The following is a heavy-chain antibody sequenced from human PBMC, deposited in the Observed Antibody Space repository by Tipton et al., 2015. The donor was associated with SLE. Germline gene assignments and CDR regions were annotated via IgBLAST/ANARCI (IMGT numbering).Heavy chain of an antibody. D-gene: IGHD3-10*01. V-gene: IGHV4-34*01. CDR3: AREVYGRFPI. CDR1: GGSFSGYY. Sequence: TLSLTCAVYGGSFSGYYWNWIRQPPGKGLEWIGEINHSGTTNYSPSLNSRVTMSVDTSKNQFSLRLTSVTAADSAVYYCAREVYGRFPIWGQGALVTVSS. CDR2: INHSGTT. J-gene: IGHJ4*02.